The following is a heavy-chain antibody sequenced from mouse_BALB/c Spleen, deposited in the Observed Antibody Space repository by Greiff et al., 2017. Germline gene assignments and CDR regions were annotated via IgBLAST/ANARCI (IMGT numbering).Heavy chain of an antibody. CDR1: GFTFSSYG. Sequence: EVMLVESGGDLVKPGGSLKLSCAASGFTFSSYGMSWVRQTPDKRLEWVATISSGGSYTYYPDSVRGRFTISRDNAKNTLYLQMSSLKSEDTAMYDCARQYGKYYFDYWGQGTTLTVSS. D-gene: IGHD2-10*02. CDR2: ISSGGSYT. V-gene: IGHV5-6*01. J-gene: IGHJ2*01. CDR3: ARQYGKYYFDY.